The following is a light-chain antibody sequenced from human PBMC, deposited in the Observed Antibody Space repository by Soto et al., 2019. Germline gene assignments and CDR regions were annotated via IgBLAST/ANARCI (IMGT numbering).Light chain of an antibody. CDR2: MND. CDR1: TSNIGRNF. V-gene: IGLV1-47*01. CDR3: SAWDASVSSHV. Sequence: QPVLTQPPSASETPGQRVIMSCSGSTSNIGRNFVYWYQQVPGTPPKLLIYMNDQRPSGVPDRFSGSKSGTTASLAISGLRSEDEADYYCSAWDASVSSHVFGTGTKLTVL. J-gene: IGLJ1*01.